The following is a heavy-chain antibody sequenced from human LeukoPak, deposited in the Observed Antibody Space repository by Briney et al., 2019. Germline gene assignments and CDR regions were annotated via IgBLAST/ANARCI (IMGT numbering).Heavy chain of an antibody. J-gene: IGHJ4*02. V-gene: IGHV3-48*03. D-gene: IGHD6-13*01. CDR1: GFTFSSYE. Sequence: PGGSLRLSCAASGFTFSSYEMNWVRQAPGKGLEWVSYISSSGSTIYYADSVKGRFTISRDNAKNSLFLQMNSLRAEDTAIYYCAKSMGRSGWYGGYWGQGILVTVSS. CDR2: ISSSGSTI. CDR3: AKSMGRSGWYGGY.